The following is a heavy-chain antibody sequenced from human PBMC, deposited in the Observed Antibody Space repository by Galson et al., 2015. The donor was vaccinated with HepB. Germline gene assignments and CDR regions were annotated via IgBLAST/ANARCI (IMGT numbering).Heavy chain of an antibody. D-gene: IGHD2-15*01. V-gene: IGHV3-30*18. J-gene: IGHJ4*02. CDR3: AKDTIGY. CDR2: ISYDGSNK. CDR1: GFTFSSYG. Sequence: SLRLSCAASGFTFSSYGMHWVRQAPGKGLEWVAVISYDGSNKYYADSVKGRFTISRDNSKNTLYLQMNSLRAEDTAVYYCAKDTIGYWGQGTLVTVSS.